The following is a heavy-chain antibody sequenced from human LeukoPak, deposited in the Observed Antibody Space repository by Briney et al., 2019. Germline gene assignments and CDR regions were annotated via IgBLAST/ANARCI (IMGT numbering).Heavy chain of an antibody. Sequence: PSETLSLTCTVSGGSISSYYWSWIRQPAGKGLEWIGRIDTSGNTNYKPSLKSRVTMSVDTSKNQFSLKLSSVTAADTAVYYCARVSSSWYQDWYFDLWGRGTLVTVSS. J-gene: IGHJ2*01. CDR2: IDTSGNT. V-gene: IGHV4-4*07. CDR3: ARVSSSWYQDWYFDL. CDR1: GGSISSYY. D-gene: IGHD6-13*01.